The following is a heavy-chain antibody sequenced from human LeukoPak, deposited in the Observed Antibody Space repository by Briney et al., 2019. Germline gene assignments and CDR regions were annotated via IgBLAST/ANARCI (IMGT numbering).Heavy chain of an antibody. J-gene: IGHJ4*02. D-gene: IGHD3-10*01. CDR3: ARLMVRGVNSDY. CDR1: GGSISSSSYY. CDR2: IYYSGST. V-gene: IGHV4-39*01. Sequence: SETLSLTCTVSGGSISSSSYYWGWIRQPPGKGLEWIVSIYYSGSTYYNPSLKSRVTISVDTSKNQFSLKLSSVTAADTAVYYCARLMVRGVNSDYWGQGTLVTVSS.